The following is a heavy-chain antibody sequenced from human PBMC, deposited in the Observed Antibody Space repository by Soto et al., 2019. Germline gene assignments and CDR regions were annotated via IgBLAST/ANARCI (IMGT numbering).Heavy chain of an antibody. J-gene: IGHJ4*02. Sequence: ASVKVSCKASGYTFTGYYMHWVRQAPGQGLEWMGWINPNSGGTNYAQKFQGRVTMTRDTSISTAYMELSRLRSDDTAVYYCARDLGSYSGSYSVDYWGQGTLVTVSS. D-gene: IGHD1-26*01. CDR1: GYTFTGYY. V-gene: IGHV1-2*02. CDR3: ARDLGSYSGSYSVDY. CDR2: INPNSGGT.